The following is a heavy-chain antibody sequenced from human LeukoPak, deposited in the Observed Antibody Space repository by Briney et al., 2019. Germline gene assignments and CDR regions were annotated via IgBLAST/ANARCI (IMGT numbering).Heavy chain of an antibody. CDR2: IYTSGST. J-gene: IGHJ5*02. CDR1: GGSISSYY. V-gene: IGHV4-4*07. CDR3: ARDSSQYSSSCRFDP. Sequence: PSETLSLTCTVSGGSISSYYWSWIRQPAGKGLEWIGRIYTSGSTNYNPSLKSRVTMSVDTSKNQFSLKLSSVTAADTAVYYCARDSSQYSSSCRFDPWGQGTLVTVSS. D-gene: IGHD6-13*01.